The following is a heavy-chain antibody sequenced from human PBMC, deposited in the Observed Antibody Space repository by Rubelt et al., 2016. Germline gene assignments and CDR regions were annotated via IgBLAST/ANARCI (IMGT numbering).Heavy chain of an antibody. CDR1: GYTFTSYY. J-gene: IGHJ4*02. D-gene: IGHD6-19*01. CDR3: ARESSSGWYIDY. Sequence: QVQLVQSGAEVKKPGASVKVSCKASGYTFTSYYMHWVRQAPGQGLEWVGRINPNSGGTNYAQKFQGRFTITRDTAITTAYMELSRLRSDDTAVFYCARESSSGWYIDYWGQGTLVTVSS. V-gene: IGHV1-2*06. CDR2: INPNSGGT.